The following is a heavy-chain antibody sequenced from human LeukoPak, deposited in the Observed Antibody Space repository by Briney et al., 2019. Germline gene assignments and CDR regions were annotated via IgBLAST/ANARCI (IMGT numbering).Heavy chain of an antibody. CDR1: GYSISSGYY. V-gene: IGHV4-38-2*02. CDR2: IYHSGST. CDR3: ARDAATRSLYNWFDP. D-gene: IGHD5-24*01. Sequence: PSETLSLTCTVSGYSISSGYYWGWIRQPPGKGLEWIGSIYHSGSTYYNPSLKSRVTISVDTSKNQFSLKLSSVTAADTAVYYCARDAATRSLYNWFDPWGQGTLVTVSS. J-gene: IGHJ5*02.